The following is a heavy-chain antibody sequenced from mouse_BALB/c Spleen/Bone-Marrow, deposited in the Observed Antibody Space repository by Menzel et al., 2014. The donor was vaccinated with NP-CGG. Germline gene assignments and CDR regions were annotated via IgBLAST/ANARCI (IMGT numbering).Heavy chain of an antibody. Sequence: QVQLQQSGPELVKPGASVKMSCKASGYTFTDYVITWVKRRTGQGLEWIGEIDPGRGSSFYNEKFKAKATLTADKSASTAYMQLNSLTSEGLSAVYYCARKKRNYGNYYWFPYWGQGTLVTVSA. J-gene: IGHJ3*01. CDR2: IDPGRGSS. CDR1: GYTFTDYV. D-gene: IGHD2-1*01. CDR3: ARKKRNYGNYYWFPY. V-gene: IGHV1-77*01.